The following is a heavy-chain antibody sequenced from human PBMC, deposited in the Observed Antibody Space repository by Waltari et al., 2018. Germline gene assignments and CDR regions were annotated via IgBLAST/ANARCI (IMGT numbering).Heavy chain of an antibody. CDR2: IYYSGST. J-gene: IGHJ4*02. CDR1: GGSISSHY. V-gene: IGHV4-59*11. CDR3: AGPADGSGSYYS. Sequence: QVQLQESGPGLVKPSETLSLTCTVSGGSISSHYWSWIRQPPGKGLEWIGYIYYSGSTNYNPSLKSRVTISVDTSKNQFSLKLSSVTAADTAVYYCAGPADGSGSYYSWGQGTLVIVSS. D-gene: IGHD3-10*01.